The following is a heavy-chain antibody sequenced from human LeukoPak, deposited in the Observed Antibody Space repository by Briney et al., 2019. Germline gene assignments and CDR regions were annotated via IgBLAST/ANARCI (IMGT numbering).Heavy chain of an antibody. J-gene: IGHJ4*02. CDR2: IYYSGST. CDR3: ARDLATIWSYFDY. CDR1: GGSISSGGYY. Sequence: PSQTLSLTCTVSGGSISSGGYYWSWIRQHPGKGLEWIGYIYYSGSTYYNPSLKSRVTISVDTSKNQFSLKLSSVTAADTAVYYCARDLATIWSYFDYWGQGTLVTVSS. D-gene: IGHD5-24*01. V-gene: IGHV4-31*03.